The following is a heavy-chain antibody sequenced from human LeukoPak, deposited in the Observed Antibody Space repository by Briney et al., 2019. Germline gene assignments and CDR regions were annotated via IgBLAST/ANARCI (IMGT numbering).Heavy chain of an antibody. V-gene: IGHV4-59*11. D-gene: IGHD4-23*01. CDR3: ARYYGGLDY. CDR2: IYYRGST. J-gene: IGHJ4*02. Sequence: ASETLSLTCTVSGVSISSHYWSWIRQPPGKGLEWIGYIYYRGSTNYNPSLKNRVTLSVDTSKNRFSLKLSSVTAADTAVYYCARYYGGLDYWGQGTLVTVSS. CDR1: GVSISSHY.